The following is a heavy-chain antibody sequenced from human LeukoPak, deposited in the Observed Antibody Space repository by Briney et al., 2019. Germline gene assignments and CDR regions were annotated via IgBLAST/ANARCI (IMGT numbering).Heavy chain of an antibody. V-gene: IGHV3-23*01. Sequence: GGSLRLSCAASGFTFDDYAMHWVRQAPGKGLEWVSAISGSGGSTYYADSVEGRFTISRDNSKNTLHLQMNSLRAEDTAVYFCARYSSSWYDSFDYWGQGTLVTVSS. CDR1: GFTFDDYA. CDR3: ARYSSSWYDSFDY. J-gene: IGHJ4*02. D-gene: IGHD6-13*01. CDR2: ISGSGGST.